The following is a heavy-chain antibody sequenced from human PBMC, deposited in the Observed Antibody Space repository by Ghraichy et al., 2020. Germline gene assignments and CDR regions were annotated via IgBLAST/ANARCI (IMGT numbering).Heavy chain of an antibody. CDR3: ARRILTGYYRGGFDY. D-gene: IGHD3-9*01. CDR2: IIPIFGTA. Sequence: SVKVSCKASGGTFSSYAISWVRQAPGQGLEWMGGIIPIFGTANYAQKFQGRVTITTDESTSTAYMELSSLRSEDTAVYYCARRILTGYYRGGFDYWGQGTLVTVSS. V-gene: IGHV1-69*05. J-gene: IGHJ4*02. CDR1: GGTFSSYA.